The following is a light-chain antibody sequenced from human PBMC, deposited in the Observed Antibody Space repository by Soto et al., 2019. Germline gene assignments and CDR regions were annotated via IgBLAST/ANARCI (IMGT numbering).Light chain of an antibody. CDR2: DVS. CDR1: SSDVGGYNY. Sequence: QSVLTQPAXVSGSPGXXXTISXTGTSSDVGGYNYVSWYQQHPGKAPKXMXXDVSNRPSGVSNRFSGSKSGNTASLTISGLQAEDEADYYCSSYTSSSTQVFXTGTKLTVL. V-gene: IGLV2-14*01. J-gene: IGLJ1*01. CDR3: SSYTSSSTQV.